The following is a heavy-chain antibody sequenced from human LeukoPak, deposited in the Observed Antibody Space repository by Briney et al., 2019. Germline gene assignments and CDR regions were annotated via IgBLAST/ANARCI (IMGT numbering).Heavy chain of an antibody. J-gene: IGHJ4*02. CDR3: ASHHSSSSLVY. Sequence: SETLSLTCAVSGGSISSSNWWSWVRQPPGKGLEWIGQIYHSGSTNYNPSLKSRVTISVDKSKNQFSLKLSSVTAADTAVYYCASHHSSSSLVYWGQGTLVTVSS. V-gene: IGHV4-4*02. CDR1: GGSISSSNW. CDR2: IYHSGST. D-gene: IGHD6-13*01.